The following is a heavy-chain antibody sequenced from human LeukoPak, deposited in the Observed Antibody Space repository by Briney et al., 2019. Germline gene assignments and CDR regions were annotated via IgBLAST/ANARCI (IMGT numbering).Heavy chain of an antibody. Sequence: PGGSLRLSCAASGFTFSSYGMHWARQAPGKGLEWVAVISYDGSNKYYADSVKGRFTISRDNSKNTLYLQMNSLRAEDTAVYYCAKDPYYSSGWYYFDYWGQGTLVTVSS. CDR1: GFTFSSYG. J-gene: IGHJ4*02. CDR3: AKDPYYSSGWYYFDY. CDR2: ISYDGSNK. D-gene: IGHD6-19*01. V-gene: IGHV3-30*18.